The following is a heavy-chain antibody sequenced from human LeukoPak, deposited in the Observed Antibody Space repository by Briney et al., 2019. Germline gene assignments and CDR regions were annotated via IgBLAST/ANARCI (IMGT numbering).Heavy chain of an antibody. J-gene: IGHJ4*02. V-gene: IGHV3-74*01. CDR2: INTDGSST. CDR3: ARSSVRGVDY. D-gene: IGHD3-10*01. Sequence: PGGSLRLSCAASGFTFSSYWMHWVRQAPGKGLVWFSRINTDGSSTSYADSVKGRFTISRDNAKNTLYLQMNSLRAEDTAVYYCARSSVRGVDYWGQGTLVTVSS. CDR1: GFTFSSYW.